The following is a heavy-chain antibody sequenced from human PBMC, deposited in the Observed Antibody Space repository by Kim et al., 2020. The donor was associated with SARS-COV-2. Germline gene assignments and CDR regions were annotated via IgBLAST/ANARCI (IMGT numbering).Heavy chain of an antibody. J-gene: IGHJ6*01. V-gene: IGHV3-7*03. CDR1: GFTFSRYW. CDR3: AREWGVARAATGVDH. D-gene: IGHD2-15*01. Sequence: GGSLRLSCAASGFTFSRYWMTWVRQAPGKGLEWVANIDQRGSETYYVDSVKGRFTISRDNAQNAVYLQMRSLRAEDTALYYCAREWGVARAATGVDHWG. CDR2: IDQRGSET.